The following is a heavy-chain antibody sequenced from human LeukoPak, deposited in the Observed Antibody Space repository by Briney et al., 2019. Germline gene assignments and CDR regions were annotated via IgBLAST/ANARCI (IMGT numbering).Heavy chain of an antibody. D-gene: IGHD6-19*01. J-gene: IGHJ5*02. CDR3: ARGLGYSSGGYNWFDP. CDR1: GYTFTSYG. CDR2: ISAYNGNT. V-gene: IGHV1-18*01. Sequence: ASVKVSCKASGYTFTSYGISWVRQAPGQGLEWMGWISAYNGNTNYAQKLQGRVSMTTDTSTSTAYMELSRLRSDDTAVYYCARGLGYSSGGYNWFDPWGQGTLVTVSS.